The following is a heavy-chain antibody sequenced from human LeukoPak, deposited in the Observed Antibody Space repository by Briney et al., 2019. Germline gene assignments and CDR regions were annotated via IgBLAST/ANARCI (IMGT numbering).Heavy chain of an antibody. CDR3: ARGPPESSSSDY. D-gene: IGHD6-13*01. Sequence: GASAKVSCKASGYTFTSYDINWVRQAAGQGLEWMGWMNPNTGNTGYAQKFQGRVTMTRNTSISTAYMELSSLRSDDTAVFYCARGPPESSSSDYWGKGTLVTVSS. CDR2: MNPNTGNT. V-gene: IGHV1-8*01. J-gene: IGHJ4*02. CDR1: GYTFTSYD.